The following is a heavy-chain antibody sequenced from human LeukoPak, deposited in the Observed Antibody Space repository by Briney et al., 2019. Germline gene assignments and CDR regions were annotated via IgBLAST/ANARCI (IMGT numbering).Heavy chain of an antibody. CDR2: IYHSGST. J-gene: IGHJ4*02. D-gene: IGHD6-13*01. CDR3: ARARAYSSSWYYFDY. V-gene: IGHV4-38-2*01. Sequence: ASETLSLTCAVSGYSISSGYYWGWIRQRPGKGLEWIGSIYHSGSTYYNPCLASRLTISVETSKNHFSLKLSSVTAEDTAVYNCARARAYSSSWYYFDYWGQGTLVTVSS. CDR1: GYSISSGYY.